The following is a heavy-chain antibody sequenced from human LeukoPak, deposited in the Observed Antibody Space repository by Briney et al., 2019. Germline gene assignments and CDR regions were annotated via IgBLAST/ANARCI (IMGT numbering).Heavy chain of an antibody. CDR3: VISSGWKGGYYFDF. CDR2: ISGSSSTI. J-gene: IGHJ4*02. Sequence: GGSLRLSCAASGFTFSSYEMNWVRQAPGKGLEWVSYISGSSSTIYYADSVKGRFTISRDNAKNSLYLQMNSLRAEDTGVYYCVISSGWKGGYYFDFWGQGTLVTVSA. V-gene: IGHV3-48*03. CDR1: GFTFSSYE. D-gene: IGHD6-19*01.